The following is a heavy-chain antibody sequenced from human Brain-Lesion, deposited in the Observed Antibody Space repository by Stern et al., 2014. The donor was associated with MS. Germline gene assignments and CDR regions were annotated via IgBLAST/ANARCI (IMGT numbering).Heavy chain of an antibody. D-gene: IGHD3-10*01. J-gene: IGHJ5*01. Sequence: EVQLVQSGAGFVKPGGSLRLSCAASGFTFSNYWMHWVRQAPGKGLVWVSRVNNDGRRTSYADSVKGRFTMSRDNAKNTLYLQMNSLRVEDTASYYCARGERWFDSWGQGTLVTVSS. CDR2: VNNDGRRT. V-gene: IGHV3-74*02. CDR3: ARGERWFDS. CDR1: GFTFSNYW.